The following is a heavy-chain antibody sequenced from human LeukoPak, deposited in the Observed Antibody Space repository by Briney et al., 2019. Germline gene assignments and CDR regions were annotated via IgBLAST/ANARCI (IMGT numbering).Heavy chain of an antibody. CDR3: VRRSGWPTKPYFDY. V-gene: IGHV3-64D*06. Sequence: GGSLRLSCSVSGFAFSNYAMHWVRQAPEKGLEYVATISSNGGDTYYADSVKGRFSISRDNSRNTLYLRMSSLRVEDTAVYYCVRRSGWPTKPYFDYWGQGTLVTVSS. D-gene: IGHD6-19*01. J-gene: IGHJ4*02. CDR2: ISSNGGDT. CDR1: GFAFSNYA.